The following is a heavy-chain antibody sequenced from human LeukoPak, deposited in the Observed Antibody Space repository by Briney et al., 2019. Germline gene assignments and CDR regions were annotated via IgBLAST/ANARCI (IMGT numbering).Heavy chain of an antibody. J-gene: IGHJ6*02. V-gene: IGHV4-34*01. CDR1: GGSFSGYY. D-gene: IGHD3-22*01. CDR3: ARGLSDDSSGYYYVNGMDV. Sequence: PSETLSLTCAVYGGSFSGYYWSWIRQPPGKGLEWIGEINHSGSTNYNPSLKSRGTISVDTSKNQFSLKLSSVTAADTAVYYCARGLSDDSSGYYYVNGMDVWGQGTTVTVSS. CDR2: INHSGST.